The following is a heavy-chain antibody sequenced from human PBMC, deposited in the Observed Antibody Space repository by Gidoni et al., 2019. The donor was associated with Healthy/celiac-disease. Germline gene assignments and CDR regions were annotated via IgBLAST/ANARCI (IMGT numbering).Heavy chain of an antibody. Sequence: EVQLVESGGGLVQPGGSLRLSCSASGFTFSSYAMHWVRQAPGKGLEYVSAISSNGGSTYYADSVKGRFTISRDNSKNTLYLQMSSLRAEDTAVYYCVKDSYYDFWSGYSFDYWGQGTLVTVSS. CDR2: ISSNGGST. D-gene: IGHD3-3*01. V-gene: IGHV3-64D*08. CDR3: VKDSYYDFWSGYSFDY. CDR1: GFTFSSYA. J-gene: IGHJ4*02.